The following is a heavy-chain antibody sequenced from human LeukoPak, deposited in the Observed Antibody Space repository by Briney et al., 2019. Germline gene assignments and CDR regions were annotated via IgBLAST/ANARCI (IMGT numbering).Heavy chain of an antibody. J-gene: IGHJ5*02. Sequence: SETLSLTCAVSGGSISSGSYYWSWIRQPAGKGLEWIGRIYTSGSTNYNPSLKSRVTISVDTSKNQFSLKLSSVTAADTAVYYCARVLRFLEWSGWFDPWGQRTLVTVSS. CDR3: ARVLRFLEWSGWFDP. CDR2: IYTSGST. CDR1: GGSISSGSYY. D-gene: IGHD3-3*01. V-gene: IGHV4-61*02.